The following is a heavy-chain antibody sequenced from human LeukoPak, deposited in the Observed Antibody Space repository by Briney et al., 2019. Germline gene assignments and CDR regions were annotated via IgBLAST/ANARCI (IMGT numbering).Heavy chain of an antibody. CDR3: ATVGATYLDAFDI. J-gene: IGHJ3*02. D-gene: IGHD1-26*01. V-gene: IGHV4-39*07. Sequence: SETLSLTCTVSGGSISSGDYYWSWIRQPPGEGLEWIGEINHSGSTNYNPSLKSRVTISVDTSKNQFSLKLSSVTAADTAVYYCATVGATYLDAFDIWGQGTMVTVSS. CDR1: GGSISSGDYY. CDR2: INHSGST.